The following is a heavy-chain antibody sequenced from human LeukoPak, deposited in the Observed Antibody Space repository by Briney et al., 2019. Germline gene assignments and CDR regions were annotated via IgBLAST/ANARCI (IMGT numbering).Heavy chain of an antibody. CDR3: ARGRVDTAMVGGMMGNYYYYMDV. CDR2: INHSGST. V-gene: IGHV4-34*01. CDR1: GGSFSGYY. J-gene: IGHJ6*03. Sequence: SETLSLTCAVYGGSFSGYYWSWIRQPPGKGLEWIGEINHSGSTNYNPSLKSRVTISVDTSKNQFSLKLSSVTAADTAVYYCARGRVDTAMVGGMMGNYYYYMDVWGKGTTVTVSS. D-gene: IGHD5-18*01.